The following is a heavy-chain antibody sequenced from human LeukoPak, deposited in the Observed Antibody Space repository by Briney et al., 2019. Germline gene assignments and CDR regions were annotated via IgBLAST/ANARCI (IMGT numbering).Heavy chain of an antibody. CDR2: FYNSGST. Sequence: SETLSLTCTVSGGSISSYYGSWIRQPPGKSLEWLGYFYNSGSTDYNPSLRSRVTISVDTSKNQFSLKLSSVTAADTAVYYCARLAEAWFDPWGQGTLVTVSS. J-gene: IGHJ5*02. D-gene: IGHD6-19*01. V-gene: IGHV4-59*12. CDR1: GGSISSYY. CDR3: ARLAEAWFDP.